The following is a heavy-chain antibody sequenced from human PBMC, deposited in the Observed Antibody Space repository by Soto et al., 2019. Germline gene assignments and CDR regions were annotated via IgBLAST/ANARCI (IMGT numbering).Heavy chain of an antibody. J-gene: IGHJ6*02. CDR1: GYTFTSYD. CDR3: ARLRLTMVRGVIDYYYYGMDV. CDR2: MNPNSGNT. Sequence: QVQLVQSGAEVKKPGASVKVSCKASGYTFTSYDINWVRQATGQGLEWMGWMNPNSGNTGYAQKVQGRVTITRNTSISTAYMELSSLRSEDTAVYYCARLRLTMVRGVIDYYYYGMDVWGQGTTVTVSS. V-gene: IGHV1-8*01. D-gene: IGHD3-10*01.